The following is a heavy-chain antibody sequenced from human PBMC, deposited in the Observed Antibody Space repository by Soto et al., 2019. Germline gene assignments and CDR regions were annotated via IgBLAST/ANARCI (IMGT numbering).Heavy chain of an antibody. Sequence: EVQVVESGGGLVQPGESLRLSCAASGFNFSSNSMNWVRQAPGKGLEWISYISSSSSTIYADSVKGRFTISRDNAKNSLYLQMNSLRDEDTAVYYCARVIWSGHLTSDLWGQGTLVTVSS. V-gene: IGHV3-48*02. D-gene: IGHD3-3*01. CDR2: ISSSSSTI. CDR1: GFNFSSNS. CDR3: ARVIWSGHLTSDL. J-gene: IGHJ5*02.